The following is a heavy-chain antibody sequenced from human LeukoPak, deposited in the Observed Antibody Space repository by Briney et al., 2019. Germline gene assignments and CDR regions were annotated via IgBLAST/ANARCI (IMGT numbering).Heavy chain of an antibody. CDR2: ISGSGGST. CDR3: AKDPFYPTIFYYFDY. Sequence: GGSLRLSCAASGFTFSSYAMSWVRQAPGKGLEWVSAISGSGGSTYYADSVKGRFTISRDNSKNTLYLQMNSLRAEDTAVYYCAKDPFYPTIFYYFDYWGQGTLVTVSS. V-gene: IGHV3-23*01. J-gene: IGHJ4*02. D-gene: IGHD3-3*02. CDR1: GFTFSSYA.